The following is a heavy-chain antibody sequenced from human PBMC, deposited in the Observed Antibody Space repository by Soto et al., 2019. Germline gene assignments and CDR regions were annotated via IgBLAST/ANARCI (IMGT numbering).Heavy chain of an antibody. Sequence: QVQLVQSGAEVKKPGASVKVSCKASGCTFSSYAISWVRQAPGQGLEWMGGIIPIFGTANYAQKFQGRVTITTDKSTSTAYMELSSLRSEETAVYYYARASKMTEDYYYYYGMDVWGQGTTVTVSS. CDR1: GCTFSSYA. CDR2: IIPIFGTA. CDR3: ARASKMTEDYYYYYGMDV. J-gene: IGHJ6*02. V-gene: IGHV1-69*06.